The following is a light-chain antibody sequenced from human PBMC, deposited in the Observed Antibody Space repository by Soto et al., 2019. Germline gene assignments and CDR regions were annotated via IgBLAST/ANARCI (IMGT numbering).Light chain of an antibody. Sequence: QSVLTQQPSASGTPGQGVTISCSGSSSNIGRTYVYWYQQVPGTAPKLLIYDDNQRPSGVPDRFSVSKSGTSGSLAISGLRSEDEADYYCAAWDDSLSGPVFGGGTKLTVL. CDR2: DDN. CDR3: AAWDDSLSGPV. CDR1: SSNIGRTY. V-gene: IGLV1-47*01. J-gene: IGLJ2*01.